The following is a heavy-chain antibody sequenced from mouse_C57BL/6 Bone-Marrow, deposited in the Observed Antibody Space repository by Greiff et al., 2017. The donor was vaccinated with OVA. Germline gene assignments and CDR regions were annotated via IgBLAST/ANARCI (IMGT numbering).Heavy chain of an antibody. J-gene: IGHJ3*01. V-gene: IGHV1-69*01. Sequence: QVQLQQPGAELVMPGASVKLSCKASGYTFTSYWMHWVKQRPGQGLEWIGEIDPSDSYTNSNKKFKGKSTLTVDKSSSTDYMQLSSLTSEDAAVYYCARRSYGSSYLVAYWGQGTLVTVSA. D-gene: IGHD1-1*01. CDR2: IDPSDSYT. CDR1: GYTFTSYW. CDR3: ARRSYGSSYLVAY.